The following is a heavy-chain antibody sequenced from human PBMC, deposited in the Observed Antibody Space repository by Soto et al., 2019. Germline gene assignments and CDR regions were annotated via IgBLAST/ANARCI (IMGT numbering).Heavy chain of an antibody. Sequence: QVELQESGPGLVKPSETLSLTCTVSRVSMSDYFWSWIRQPPGKGLELIGYIFHTGSTNYNPYLNSRVTSSLNTSKKQFYMKLNFVTAADTAVYYCASQRLCTGGHCWNWFDPWGQGTLVTVSS. CDR2: IFHTGST. D-gene: IGHD2-8*02. CDR1: RVSMSDYF. V-gene: IGHV4-4*09. J-gene: IGHJ5*02. CDR3: ASQRLCTGGHCWNWFDP.